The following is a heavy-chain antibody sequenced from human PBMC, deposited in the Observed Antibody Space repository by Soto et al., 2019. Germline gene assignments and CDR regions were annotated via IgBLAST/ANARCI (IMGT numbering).Heavy chain of an antibody. J-gene: IGHJ5*01. D-gene: IGHD3-16*01. Sequence: QVQLVQSGAEVRKPGASVKVSCKASGHTLASYDINWVRQATGQGLEWMGWMTPDSGDTGYAQKFQGRVTRTWDTSITTAYMELSSLISDDTAVYYCARDPFYGGFDSWGQWTLVTVSS. V-gene: IGHV1-8*01. CDR3: ARDPFYGGFDS. CDR2: MTPDSGDT. CDR1: GHTLASYD.